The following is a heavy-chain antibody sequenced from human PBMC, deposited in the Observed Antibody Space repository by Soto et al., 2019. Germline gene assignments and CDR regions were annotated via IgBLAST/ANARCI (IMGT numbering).Heavy chain of an antibody. D-gene: IGHD2-21*02. CDR2: ISGSGDVI. J-gene: IGHJ4*02. Sequence: GGSLRLSCAASAFKFSDYYMSWVRQAPGKGLEWVSYISGSGDVIYYADSVKGRFTISRDNDKKSVHLQMDTLRAEDTALYYFPLATDSGAGYCYRHFDFWGQGTRVTVSS. CDR3: PLATDSGAGYCYRHFDF. CDR1: AFKFSDYY. V-gene: IGHV3-11*01.